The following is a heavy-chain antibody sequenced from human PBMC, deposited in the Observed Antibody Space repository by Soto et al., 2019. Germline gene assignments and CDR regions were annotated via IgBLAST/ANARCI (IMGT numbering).Heavy chain of an antibody. CDR3: VRDIGGSGWFAP. CDR1: GGSINNYY. V-gene: IGHV4-4*07. D-gene: IGHD2-15*01. CDR2: IYSSGTT. J-gene: IGHJ5*02. Sequence: QVQVQESGPGLVTPSETLSLTCTVSGGSINNYYCSWIRQAAGKGLEWIGRIYSSGTTNYNPSLKSRVTMSVGMSKSQFSLTLRSVTAADTAVYYCVRDIGGSGWFAPWGQGTLVAVSS.